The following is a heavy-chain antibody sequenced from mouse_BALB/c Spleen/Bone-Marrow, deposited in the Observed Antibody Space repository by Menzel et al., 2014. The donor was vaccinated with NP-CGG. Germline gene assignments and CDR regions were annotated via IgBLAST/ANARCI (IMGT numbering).Heavy chain of an antibody. J-gene: IGHJ2*01. CDR1: GYTFTSYW. CDR2: IDPSDSYT. Sequence: VQLQQPGAELVKSGASVKMSCKASGYTFTSYWMHWVKQRPGQGLEWIGTIDPSDSYTSYNQKFKGKATLTVDTSSSTAYMQLSSLTSEDSAVYYCTRDDYGYWGQGTTLTVSS. V-gene: IGHV1S127*01. CDR3: TRDDYGY. D-gene: IGHD2-4*01.